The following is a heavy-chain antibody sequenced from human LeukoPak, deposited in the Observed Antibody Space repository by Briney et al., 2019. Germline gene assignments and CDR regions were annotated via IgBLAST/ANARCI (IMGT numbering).Heavy chain of an antibody. CDR3: ARGQSSLFTYLNLDP. CDR2: IYYSGST. D-gene: IGHD1-14*01. V-gene: IGHV4-39*07. CDR1: GGSISSSSYY. J-gene: IGHJ5*02. Sequence: SETLSLTCTVSGGSISSSSYYWGWIRQPPGKGLEWIGSIYYSGSTYYNPSLKSRVTISVDTSKNQFSLKLSSVTAADTAVYYRARGQSSLFTYLNLDPWGQGTLVTVSS.